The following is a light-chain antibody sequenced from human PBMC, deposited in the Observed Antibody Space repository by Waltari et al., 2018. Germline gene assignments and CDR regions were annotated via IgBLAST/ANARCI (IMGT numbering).Light chain of an antibody. Sequence: EIVMTQSPATLSVSPGERATLSCRASQSVSSNLAWYQQKPGQAPRLLIYGASTRATGIPARFSGSGSGTEFTLTISSLQSEDCAVYYCQQYNNWPPLTFGGVTKVEIK. CDR2: GAS. CDR3: QQYNNWPPLT. CDR1: QSVSSN. J-gene: IGKJ4*01. V-gene: IGKV3-15*01.